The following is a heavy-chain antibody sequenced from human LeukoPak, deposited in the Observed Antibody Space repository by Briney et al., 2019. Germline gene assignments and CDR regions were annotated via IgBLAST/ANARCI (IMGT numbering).Heavy chain of an antibody. CDR2: FIPVLGTA. CDR3: AGIPVFGVVLHQEPV. CDR1: GGTFSDYA. D-gene: IGHD2-8*01. J-gene: IGHJ6*04. Sequence: ASVKVSCKAPGGTFSDYALNWVRQAPGQGLEWMGVFIPVLGTANSTQNFQDRVSITADISTHTVYMELSSLKSEDTAVYFCAGIPVFGVVLHQEPVWGKGTTVTVSS. V-gene: IGHV1-69*10.